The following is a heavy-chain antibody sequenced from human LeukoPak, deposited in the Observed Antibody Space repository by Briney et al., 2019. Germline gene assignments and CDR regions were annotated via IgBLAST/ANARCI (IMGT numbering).Heavy chain of an antibody. J-gene: IGHJ4*02. CDR1: GFTFSSYG. CDR3: AKGYCSSTSCYPEAPSDY. Sequence: GRSLRLSCAASGFTFSSYGMHSVRQAPGKGLEWVAVISYDGNSKYYVDSVKGRFTISRDNSKNTLYLQMNSLRAEDTAVYYCAKGYCSSTSCYPEAPSDYWGQGTLVTVSS. V-gene: IGHV3-30*18. D-gene: IGHD2-2*01. CDR2: ISYDGNSK.